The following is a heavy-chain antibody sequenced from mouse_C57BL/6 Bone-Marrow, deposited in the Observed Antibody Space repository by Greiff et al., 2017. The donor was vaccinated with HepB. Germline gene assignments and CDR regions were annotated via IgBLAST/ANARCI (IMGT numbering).Heavy chain of an antibody. D-gene: IGHD1-1*01. Sequence: QVQLQQSGTELVKPGASVKLSCKASGYTFTSYWMHWVKQRPGQGLEWIGNINPSNGGTNYNEKFKSKATLTVDKSSSTAYIQLSSLTSEDSAVYYCAREGYYYGSSWYFDVWGTGTTVTVSS. CDR3: AREGYYYGSSWYFDV. J-gene: IGHJ1*03. V-gene: IGHV1-53*01. CDR2: INPSNGGT. CDR1: GYTFTSYW.